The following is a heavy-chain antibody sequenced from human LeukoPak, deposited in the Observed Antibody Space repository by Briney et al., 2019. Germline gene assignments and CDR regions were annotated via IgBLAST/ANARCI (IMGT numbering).Heavy chain of an antibody. D-gene: IGHD3-22*01. J-gene: IGHJ6*02. Sequence: PLETLSLTCAVYGGSFSGYYWSWIRQPPGKGLEWIGEINHSGSTNYNPSLKSRVTISVDTSKNQFSLKLSSVTAADTAVYYCARYDSSGYYHYYYYGMDVWGQGTTVTVSS. V-gene: IGHV4-34*01. CDR3: ARYDSSGYYHYYYYGMDV. CDR1: GGSFSGYY. CDR2: INHSGST.